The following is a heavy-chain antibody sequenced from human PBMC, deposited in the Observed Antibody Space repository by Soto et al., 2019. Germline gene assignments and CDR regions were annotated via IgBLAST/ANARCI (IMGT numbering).Heavy chain of an antibody. V-gene: IGHV4-4*02. Sequence: QVQLQESGPGLVKPSGTLSLTCAVSGGSIGSSNWWSWVRQSPGKGLELIGEIHDSGSTNYNPSLKSRATISLDKSKNQCSLNLSSVTAADTAVYYCARLKTYDILNKSDYWGQGSLVTVSS. CDR2: IHDSGST. J-gene: IGHJ4*02. D-gene: IGHD3-9*01. CDR1: GGSIGSSNW. CDR3: ARLKTYDILNKSDY.